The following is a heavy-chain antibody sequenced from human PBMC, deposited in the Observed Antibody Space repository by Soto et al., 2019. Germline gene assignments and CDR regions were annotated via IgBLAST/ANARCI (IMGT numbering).Heavy chain of an antibody. CDR3: AREWLRSGHNWFDP. D-gene: IGHD5-12*01. J-gene: IGHJ5*02. CDR2: TYYRSRWYY. CDR1: GDSVSSNSAA. Sequence: SQTLSLTCAISGDSVSSNSAAWNWIRQSPSRGLEWLGRTYYRSRWYYDYALSVKSRITINPDTSKNQFSLQLNSVTPEDTAVYYCAREWLRSGHNWFDPWGQGTLVTVSS. V-gene: IGHV6-1*01.